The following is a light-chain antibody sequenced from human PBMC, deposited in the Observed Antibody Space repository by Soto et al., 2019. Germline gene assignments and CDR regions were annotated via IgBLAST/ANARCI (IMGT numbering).Light chain of an antibody. J-gene: IGLJ1*01. CDR2: DVT. V-gene: IGLV2-8*01. Sequence: QSALTQPPSASGSPGQAVTISCTGTSSDVGGYNYVSWYQQHPGKAPKLIIFDVTERPSGGPDRFSASKSSNTPSLTVPGLQAEAEADYYCCSYAGTTNVFGTGTKVTVL. CDR1: SSDVGGYNY. CDR3: CSYAGTTNV.